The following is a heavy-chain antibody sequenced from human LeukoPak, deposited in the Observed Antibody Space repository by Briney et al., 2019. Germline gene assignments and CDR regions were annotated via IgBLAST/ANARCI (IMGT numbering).Heavy chain of an antibody. Sequence: GGSLRLSCAASGFTFRNYAMSWVRQAPGKGLGWVSTISGSGGSTYYADSMKGRFTISRDNSKNMLYLQMNSLRAEDTAVYYCAKDITVIKDIDYWGQGTLVTVSS. CDR3: AKDITVIKDIDY. CDR2: ISGSGGST. J-gene: IGHJ4*02. D-gene: IGHD4-11*01. V-gene: IGHV3-23*01. CDR1: GFTFRNYA.